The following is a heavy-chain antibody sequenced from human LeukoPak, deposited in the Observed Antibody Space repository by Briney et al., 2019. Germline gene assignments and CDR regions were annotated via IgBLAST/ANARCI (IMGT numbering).Heavy chain of an antibody. D-gene: IGHD2-15*01. Sequence: PGGSLRLSCAASGFTFSSYSMNWVRQAPGKGLEWVSSISSSSSYIYYADSVKGRFTISRDNAKNSLYLQMNSLRVEDTAVYYCAKRAIGYCSSSSCGIDYWGQGTLVTVSS. CDR2: ISSSSSYI. J-gene: IGHJ4*02. CDR3: AKRAIGYCSSSSCGIDY. CDR1: GFTFSSYS. V-gene: IGHV3-21*04.